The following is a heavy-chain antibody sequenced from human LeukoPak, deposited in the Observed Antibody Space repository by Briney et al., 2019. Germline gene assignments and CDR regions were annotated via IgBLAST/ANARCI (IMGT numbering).Heavy chain of an antibody. D-gene: IGHD3-22*01. CDR1: GXTFSGSA. Sequence: PGGSLRLSCAASGXTFSGSAIHWVRQASGKGLESIGHVKSKAYNYATTYAASVRGRFSISRDDSKSTAYLQMNSLKTEDTAVYYCTRPYDHSDYWGQGTLVTVSS. CDR3: TRPYDHSDY. J-gene: IGHJ4*02. CDR2: VKSKAYNYAT. V-gene: IGHV3-73*01.